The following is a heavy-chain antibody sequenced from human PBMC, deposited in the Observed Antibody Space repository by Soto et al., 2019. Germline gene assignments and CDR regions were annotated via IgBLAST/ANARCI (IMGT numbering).Heavy chain of an antibody. CDR2: IIPIFGTA. V-gene: IGHV1-69*12. D-gene: IGHD2-15*01. Sequence: QVQLVQSGAEVKKPGSSVKVSCKASGGTFSSYAISWVRQAPGQGLEWMGGIIPIFGTANYAQKFQGRVTITADECTSTAYMELSSLRSEDTAVYYCASGVLGLYYYYYGMDVWGQGTTVTVSS. J-gene: IGHJ6*02. CDR3: ASGVLGLYYYYYGMDV. CDR1: GGTFSSYA.